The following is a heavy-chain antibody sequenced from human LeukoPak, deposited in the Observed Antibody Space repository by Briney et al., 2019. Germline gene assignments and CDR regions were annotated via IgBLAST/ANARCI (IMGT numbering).Heavy chain of an antibody. V-gene: IGHV1-2*02. D-gene: IGHD6-19*01. CDR1: GYTFTGYY. CDR3: ARGLLVHESGGSGWYHL. Sequence: GASVKVSCKASGYTFTGYYMHWVRQAPGQGLEWMGWINPNIDDTNYAQNFQGRVTMTRDTSTSTAYMELTRLEFDDTAIYYCARGLLVHESGGSGWYHLWGQGTLVTVSS. J-gene: IGHJ4*02. CDR2: INPNIDDT.